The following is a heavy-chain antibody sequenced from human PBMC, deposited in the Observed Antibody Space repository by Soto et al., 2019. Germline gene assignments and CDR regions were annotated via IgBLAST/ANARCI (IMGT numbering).Heavy chain of an antibody. V-gene: IGHV3-30-3*01. CDR2: ISYDGSDK. CDR1: GFTFSSYA. J-gene: IGHJ6*02. D-gene: IGHD5-18*01. Sequence: SLKISCAASGFTFSSYAMHWVRQAPGKGLEWVAVISYDGSDKYYADSVKGRFTISRDNSKNTLYLQMNSLRAEDTAVYYCARSTWIQLWTPTYYYYGMDVWGQGTTVTVSS. CDR3: ARSTWIQLWTPTYYYYGMDV.